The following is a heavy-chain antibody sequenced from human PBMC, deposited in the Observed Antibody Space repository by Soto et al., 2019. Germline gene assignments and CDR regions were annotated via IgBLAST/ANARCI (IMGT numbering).Heavy chain of an antibody. V-gene: IGHV3-7*03. Sequence: EVQLVESGGSLVQPGGSLRLSCAASGFTFGSYWMTWVRQAPGKGLEWVANIKQDGSEKYYVDSVKGRFIISRDNPKNSLFLQMSSLRVDDTAMYYCARDPRGHYSFDSWGQGTLVTVSS. CDR1: GFTFGSYW. CDR3: ARDPRGHYSFDS. D-gene: IGHD2-21*01. J-gene: IGHJ5*01. CDR2: IKQDGSEK.